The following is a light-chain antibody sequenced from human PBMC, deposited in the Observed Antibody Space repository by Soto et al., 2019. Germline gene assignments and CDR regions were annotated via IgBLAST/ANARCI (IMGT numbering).Light chain of an antibody. CDR1: QSVLYSSNNKDY. J-gene: IGKJ5*01. CDR2: WAS. Sequence: DIVLTQSPDSLAVSLGERATINCKSSQSVLYSSNNKDYLAWYQQKPGQPPKLLIYWASTRESGVTDRFSGRGSGTDFNLTISRLQAEDVAVYYCQQYYSNPHTFGQGTRLEIK. CDR3: QQYYSNPHT. V-gene: IGKV4-1*01.